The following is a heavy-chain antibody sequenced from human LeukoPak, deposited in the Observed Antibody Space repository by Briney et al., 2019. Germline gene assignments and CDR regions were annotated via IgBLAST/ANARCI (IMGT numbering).Heavy chain of an antibody. CDR2: IIPILGIA. J-gene: IGHJ4*01. V-gene: IGHV1-69*04. Sequence: SVKVSCKASGGTFSSYAISWVRQAPGQGLEWMGRIIPILGIANYAQKFQGRVTITADKSTSTAYMELSSLRSEDTAVYYCARGIIVATSGGYWGQEPWSPSPQ. CDR1: GGTFSSYA. D-gene: IGHD5-12*01. CDR3: ARGIIVATSGGY.